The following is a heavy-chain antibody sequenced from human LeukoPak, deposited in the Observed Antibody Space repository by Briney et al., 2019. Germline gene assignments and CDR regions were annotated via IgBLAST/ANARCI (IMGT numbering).Heavy chain of an antibody. D-gene: IGHD1-26*01. CDR3: SRGEVDGPDFDY. CDR1: GYTFTDYY. Sequence: GASVKVSCRASGYTFTDYYMHWVRQAPGQGLEWMGWINPNSATNYAQKFQGRVTMTRDMPTSTAYMELSRLTSDDMAVYYCSRGEVDGPDFDYWGQGTLVTVSS. J-gene: IGHJ4*02. V-gene: IGHV1-2*02. CDR2: INPNSAT.